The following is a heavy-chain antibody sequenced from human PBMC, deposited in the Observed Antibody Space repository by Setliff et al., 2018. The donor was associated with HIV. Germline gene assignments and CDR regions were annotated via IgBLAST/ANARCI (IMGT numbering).Heavy chain of an antibody. Sequence: ASETLSLACTVSGDSISDYYWGWVRQSPGKGLEWIGYVYYTGTTSLNPSVKTRVSMSVDTSKKHFSMRLTSVTSADTAIYYCARADYESGSYFFDYWGQGTLVTVS. CDR1: GDSISDYY. V-gene: IGHV4-59*01. D-gene: IGHD3-22*01. J-gene: IGHJ4*02. CDR3: ARADYESGSYFFDY. CDR2: VYYTGTT.